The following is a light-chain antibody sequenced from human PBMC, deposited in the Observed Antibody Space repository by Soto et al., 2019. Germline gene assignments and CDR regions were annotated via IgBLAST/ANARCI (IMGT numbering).Light chain of an antibody. CDR3: QQYDSAPLT. V-gene: IGKV3-20*01. CDR2: GAS. J-gene: IGKJ4*01. Sequence: EIVLTQSPGTLSLSSGERATLSCRASQSVRSNYLAWYQQKPGQAPRLLIYGASSRATGIPDRFGGSGSGTDFTLTISRLEPEDFAVYYCQQYDSAPLTCGGGTKVEIK. CDR1: QSVRSNY.